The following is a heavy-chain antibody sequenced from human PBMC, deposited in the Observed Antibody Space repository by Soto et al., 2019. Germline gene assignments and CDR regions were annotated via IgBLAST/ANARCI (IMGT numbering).Heavy chain of an antibody. Sequence: ESGGALVQPGGSLRLSCAASGFTFSSYAMTWVRQAPGKGLEWVSAISGGAGSAYYADSVKGRFTVSRDSSRNTLYLQMNSLRAEDTAVYYCAKTPDSHGWYYFDYWGQGTLVTVSS. D-gene: IGHD6-19*01. V-gene: IGHV3-23*01. CDR3: AKTPDSHGWYYFDY. CDR1: GFTFSSYA. CDR2: ISGGAGSA. J-gene: IGHJ4*02.